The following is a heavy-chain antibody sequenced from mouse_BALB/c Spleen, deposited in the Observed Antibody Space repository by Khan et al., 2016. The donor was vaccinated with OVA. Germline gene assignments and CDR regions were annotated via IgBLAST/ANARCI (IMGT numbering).Heavy chain of an antibody. V-gene: IGHV1S137*01. Sequence: VQLQESGPELVRPGVSVKISCKGSGYTFTDYAIYWVKQSHAKSLEWVGLISTYSGNTNYNQKFKVKATMTVEKSSSTAYMELARLTSEDYAIYYLARPAYDGYYDYWGQGTTLTVSS. CDR2: ISTYSGNT. J-gene: IGHJ2*01. D-gene: IGHD2-3*01. CDR1: GYTFTDYA. CDR3: ARPAYDGYYDY.